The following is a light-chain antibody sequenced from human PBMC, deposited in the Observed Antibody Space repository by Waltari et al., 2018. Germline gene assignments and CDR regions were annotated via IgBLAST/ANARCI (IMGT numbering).Light chain of an antibody. CDR2: VAS. V-gene: IGKV3-20*01. Sequence: EIVLPQSPGTVSLSPGARLTLSCRASQSVSSSYLAWYQQKPGQAPRLLIYVASSRATGIPDRFSGSGSGTDFTLTISRLEPEDFAVYYCQQYGSPPLTFGGGTKVEIK. CDR1: QSVSSSY. J-gene: IGKJ4*01. CDR3: QQYGSPPLT.